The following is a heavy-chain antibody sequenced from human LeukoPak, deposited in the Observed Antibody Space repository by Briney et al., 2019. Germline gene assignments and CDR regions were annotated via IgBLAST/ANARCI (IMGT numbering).Heavy chain of an antibody. CDR2: ISSSSSTI. CDR1: GFTFSSYS. D-gene: IGHD3-22*01. V-gene: IGHV3-48*04. J-gene: IGHJ4*02. CDR3: ARDKRYYYDSSGYGDY. Sequence: GGSLRLSCAASGFTFSSYSMNWVRQAPGKGLEWVSYISSSSSTIYYADSVRGRFTISRDNAKNSLYLQMNSLRAEDTAVYYCARDKRYYYDSSGYGDYWGQGTLVTVSS.